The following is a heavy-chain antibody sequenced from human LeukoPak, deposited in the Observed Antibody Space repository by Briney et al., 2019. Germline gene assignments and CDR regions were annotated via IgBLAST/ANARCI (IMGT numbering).Heavy chain of an antibody. CDR1: GFTFSSYA. J-gene: IGHJ1*01. V-gene: IGHV3-23*01. CDR3: AKDTNDILSGHGPSGAEYFQH. D-gene: IGHD3-9*01. Sequence: GGSLRLSCAASGFTFSSYAMSWVRQAPGKGLEWVSAISGSGGSTYYADSVKGRFTISRDNSKNTLYLQMNSLRAEDTAVYYCAKDTNDILSGHGPSGAEYFQHWGQGTLVTVSS. CDR2: ISGSGGST.